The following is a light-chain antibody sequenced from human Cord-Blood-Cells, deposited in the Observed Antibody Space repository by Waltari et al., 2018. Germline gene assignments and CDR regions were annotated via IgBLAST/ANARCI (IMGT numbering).Light chain of an antibody. Sequence: DIQMTQSPSSLSASVGDRVTITCRASQSISSYLNWYQQKPGKAPKLLIYAASSLQSGVQSRFIGSGSGTDFTLTISSLQPGDFATYYCQQSYSTPYTFGQGTKLEIK. CDR1: QSISSY. CDR3: QQSYSTPYT. CDR2: AAS. J-gene: IGKJ2*01. V-gene: IGKV1-39*01.